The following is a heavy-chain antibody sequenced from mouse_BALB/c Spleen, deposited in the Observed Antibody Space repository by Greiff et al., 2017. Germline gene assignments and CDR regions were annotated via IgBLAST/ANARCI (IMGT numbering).Heavy chain of an antibody. CDR3: ASADGNYGFFDY. V-gene: IGHV3-6*02. Sequence: EVKLQESGPGLVKPSQSLSLTCSVTGYSITSGYYWNWIRQFPGNKLEWMGYISYDGSNNYNPSLKNRISITRDTSKNQFFLKLNSVTTEDTATYYCASADGNYGFFDYWGQGTTLTVSS. D-gene: IGHD2-1*01. J-gene: IGHJ2*01. CDR1: GYSITSGYY. CDR2: ISYDGSN.